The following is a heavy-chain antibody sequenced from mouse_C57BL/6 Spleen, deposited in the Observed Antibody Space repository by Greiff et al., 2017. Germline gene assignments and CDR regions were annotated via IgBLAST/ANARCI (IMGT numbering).Heavy chain of an antibody. J-gene: IGHJ4*01. CDR3: TIYYYYDEGYYYAIDY. CDR1: GFTFSDAW. D-gene: IGHD2-4*01. Sequence: EVQVVESGGGLVQPGGSMKLSCAASGFTFSDAWMDWVRQSPEKGLEWVAEIRNKANNHATYYAESVKGSFTISSDDIKSSVYLQINILRAEDTSFYYCTIYYYYDEGYYYAIDYWGQGTSVTVSS. V-gene: IGHV6-6*01. CDR2: IRNKANNHAT.